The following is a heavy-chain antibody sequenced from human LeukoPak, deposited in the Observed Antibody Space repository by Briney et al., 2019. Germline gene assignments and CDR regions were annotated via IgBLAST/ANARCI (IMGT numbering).Heavy chain of an antibody. CDR1: GFTFSSYW. CDR3: ARAPGEGWFDP. Sequence: GGSLRLSCAASGFTFSSYWMSWVRQAPGQGREWVASIKQDGSEKYYVDSVKGRFTISRDNAKNSLYLQMNSLRAEDTALYYCARAPGEGWFDPWGQGTLVTVSS. CDR2: IKQDGSEK. J-gene: IGHJ5*02. D-gene: IGHD4-17*01. V-gene: IGHV3-7*01.